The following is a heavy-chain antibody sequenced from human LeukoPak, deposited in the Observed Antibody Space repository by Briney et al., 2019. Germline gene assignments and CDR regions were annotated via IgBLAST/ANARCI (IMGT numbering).Heavy chain of an antibody. J-gene: IGHJ4*02. D-gene: IGHD3-9*01. CDR2: ISPDGSIT. CDR3: TKDFDVDSGY. V-gene: IGHV3-74*01. Sequence: GGSLRLSCAASGFTFSSHRMHWVRQAPGKGLVWVSRISPDGSITAYADSVRGRFTVSRDNAKNTLFLQMNSLRAEDTAVYYCTKDFDVDSGYWGQGTLVTVSS. CDR1: GFTFSSHR.